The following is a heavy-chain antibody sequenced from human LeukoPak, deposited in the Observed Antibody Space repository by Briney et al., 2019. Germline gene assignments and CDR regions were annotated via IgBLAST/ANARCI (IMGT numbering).Heavy chain of an antibody. CDR1: GFTFSSYE. V-gene: IGHV3-48*03. J-gene: IGHJ4*02. D-gene: IGHD6-19*01. CDR2: ISSSGSTI. Sequence: LPGGSLRLSCAASGFTFSSYEMNWVRQAPGKGLEWVSYISSSGSTIYYADSVKGRFTISRDNSKNTLYLQMNSLRAEDTAVYYCAKAAGSGWWYYFDYWGQGTLVTVSS. CDR3: AKAAGSGWWYYFDY.